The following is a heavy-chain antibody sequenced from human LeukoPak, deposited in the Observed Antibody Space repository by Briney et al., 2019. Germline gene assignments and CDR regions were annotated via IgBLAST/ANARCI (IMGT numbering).Heavy chain of an antibody. D-gene: IGHD5-24*01. J-gene: IGHJ4*02. Sequence: SETLSLTCTVSGGSISSSSNYWGWVRQPPGKGLEWIGTVYSTGSTTYSNPSLKSRVTISVDTSKNQFSLKLSSVTGAHTAVYYCMRHEEEDGYNAKTMYYRGQVTLVTVSS. CDR3: MRHEEEDGYNAKTMYY. V-gene: IGHV4-39*01. CDR2: VYSTGSTT. CDR1: GGSISSSSNY.